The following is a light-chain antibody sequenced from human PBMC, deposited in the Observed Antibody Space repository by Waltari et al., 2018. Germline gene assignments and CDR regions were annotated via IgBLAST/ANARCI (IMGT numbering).Light chain of an antibody. Sequence: DIQMTQTPPSLSASVGDRVTITCRASQTINKYLNWYQQKPGEAPKLLIFATFNLQSGVPARFRGGGSGTDFTLTISSLQPEDFATYYCQQSYRIPPTFGPGTKVDIK. J-gene: IGKJ3*01. V-gene: IGKV1-39*01. CDR3: QQSYRIPPT. CDR2: ATF. CDR1: QTINKY.